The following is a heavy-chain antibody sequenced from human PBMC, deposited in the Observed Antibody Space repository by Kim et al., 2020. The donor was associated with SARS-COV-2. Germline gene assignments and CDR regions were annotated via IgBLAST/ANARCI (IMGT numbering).Heavy chain of an antibody. CDR1: GGSISSSSYY. Sequence: SETLSLTCTVSGGSISSSSYYWGWIRQPPGKGLEWIGSIYYSGSTYYNPSLKSRVTVSVDTSKNQFSLKLSSVTAADTAVYYCARQSAGANGYWGQGTLVTVSS. J-gene: IGHJ4*02. V-gene: IGHV4-39*01. CDR3: ARQSAGANGY. CDR2: IYYSGST.